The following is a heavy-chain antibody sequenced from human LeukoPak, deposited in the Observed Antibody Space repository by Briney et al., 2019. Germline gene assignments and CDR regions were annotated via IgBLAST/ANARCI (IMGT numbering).Heavy chain of an antibody. J-gene: IGHJ6*02. CDR1: GGSISSGGYS. D-gene: IGHD1-26*01. CDR2: IYYNGNT. CDR3: ARGRSNYYGMDV. V-gene: IGHV4-61*08. Sequence: SETLSLTCAVSGGSISSGGYSWSWIRQPPGKGLEWIGYIYYNGNTNYSPSLKSRVTMSVDTSKNLFSLKVSSVTAADTAVYYCARGRSNYYGMDVWGQGTTVTVSS.